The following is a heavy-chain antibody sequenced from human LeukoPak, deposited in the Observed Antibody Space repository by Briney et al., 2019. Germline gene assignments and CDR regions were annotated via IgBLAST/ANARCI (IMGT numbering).Heavy chain of an antibody. CDR1: GDSVSSNSAA. V-gene: IGHV6-1*01. Sequence: QTLSLTCAISGDSVSSNSAAWNWIRQSPSRGLEWLGRTYYRSKWYNDYAESVKSRITINPDTSKNQFYLQLKSVTPEDTAVYYCARGQLGYCGGGDCYNFDYWGQGTLVTVSS. CDR3: ARGQLGYCGGGDCYNFDY. D-gene: IGHD2-15*01. CDR2: TYYRSKWYN. J-gene: IGHJ4*02.